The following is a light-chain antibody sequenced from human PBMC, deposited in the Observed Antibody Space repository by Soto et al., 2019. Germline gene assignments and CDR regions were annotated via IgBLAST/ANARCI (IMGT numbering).Light chain of an antibody. CDR2: DAS. V-gene: IGKV3-11*01. J-gene: IGKJ1*01. Sequence: EIVLTQSPATLSLSPGERATLSCRASQSVSNNLAWYQQKPGQAPRLLIYDASSRATGIPARFSGSASGTDFTLTISSLEPEDFAVYYCQQRSDWPRTF. CDR1: QSVSNN. CDR3: QQRSDWPRT.